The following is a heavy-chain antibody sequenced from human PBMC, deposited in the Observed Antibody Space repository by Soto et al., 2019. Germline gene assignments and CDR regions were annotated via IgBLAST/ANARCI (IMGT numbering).Heavy chain of an antibody. Sequence: SVKVSCKASGGTFSSYAISWVRQAPGKGLEWMGGIIPIFGTANYAQKFQGRVTITADESTSTAYMELSSLRSEDTAVYYCARPPSIAARREWERHYYYGMDVWGQGTTVTVSS. CDR2: IIPIFGTA. D-gene: IGHD6-6*01. V-gene: IGHV1-69*13. CDR1: GGTFSSYA. CDR3: ARPPSIAARREWERHYYYGMDV. J-gene: IGHJ6*02.